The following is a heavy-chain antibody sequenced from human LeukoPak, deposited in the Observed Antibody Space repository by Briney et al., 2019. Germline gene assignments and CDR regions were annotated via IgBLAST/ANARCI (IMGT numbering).Heavy chain of an antibody. Sequence: LRLSCAASGFTFSSYEMNWVRQAPGKGLEWVSYISSSGSTIYCADSVKGRFTISRDNAKNSLYLQMNSLRGEDTAVYYCAELGITMIGGVWGKGTRVTISS. J-gene: IGHJ6*04. CDR2: ISSSGSTI. CDR3: AELGITMIGGV. V-gene: IGHV3-48*03. CDR1: GFTFSSYE. D-gene: IGHD3-10*02.